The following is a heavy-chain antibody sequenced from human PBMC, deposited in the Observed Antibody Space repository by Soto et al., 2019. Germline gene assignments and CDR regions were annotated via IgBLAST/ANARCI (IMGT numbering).Heavy chain of an antibody. J-gene: IGHJ6*02. CDR2: ISRSGSTI. V-gene: IGHV3-48*03. Sequence: EVQLVESGGGLVQPGGSLRLSCAASGFTFGTYEMNWVRQAPGKGLEWVSYISRSGSTIYYADSVKGRFTISRDNAKNSLYLLLNSLRAEDTAVYYCARDPSLSSSSYLSYYYGMDVWGQGTTVTVSS. CDR3: ARDPSLSSSSYLSYYYGMDV. D-gene: IGHD6-6*01. CDR1: GFTFGTYE.